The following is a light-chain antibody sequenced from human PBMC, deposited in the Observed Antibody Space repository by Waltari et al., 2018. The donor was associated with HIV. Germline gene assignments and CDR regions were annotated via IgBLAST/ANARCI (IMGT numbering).Light chain of an antibody. CDR2: WES. Sequence: DIVMTQSPDSLAVSLGERATINFNLSRSVLYSSNNKHFLAWYQQKPAQPPKLLLYWESTREAGVPDRFSGSGSGTDFTLTISSLRAEDVAVYYCHQYYTTPLTFGQGTRLEIK. J-gene: IGKJ5*01. CDR1: RSVLYSSNNKHF. CDR3: HQYYTTPLT. V-gene: IGKV4-1*01.